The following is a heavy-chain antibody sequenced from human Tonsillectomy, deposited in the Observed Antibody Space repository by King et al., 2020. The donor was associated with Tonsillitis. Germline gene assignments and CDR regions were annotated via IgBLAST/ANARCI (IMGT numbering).Heavy chain of an antibody. Sequence: QLVESGGGLVQPGGSLRLSCAASGFTFSAFNMNWVRQVPGKGLEWISYISPSSGAIYYADSVKGRFTISRDNAKNSLYLQMNSLRAEDTAVYYCATSLIRGQGTLVTVSS. V-gene: IGHV3-48*01. CDR1: GFTFSAFN. J-gene: IGHJ4*02. CDR2: ISPSSGAI. CDR3: ATSLI. D-gene: IGHD3-10*01.